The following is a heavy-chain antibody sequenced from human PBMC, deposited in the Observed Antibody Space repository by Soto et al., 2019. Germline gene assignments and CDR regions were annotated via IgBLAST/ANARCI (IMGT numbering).Heavy chain of an antibody. J-gene: IGHJ2*01. V-gene: IGHV4-39*07. D-gene: IGHD3-10*01. CDR1: GGSISSSSYY. Sequence: SETLSLTCTVSGGSISSSSYYWGWIRQPPGKGLEWIGSIYYSGSTYYNPSLKSRVTISVDTSTSTVYMELSSLRSEDTAVYYCARDQGIGDFDLWGRGTLVTVSS. CDR2: IYYSGST. CDR3: ARDQGIGDFDL.